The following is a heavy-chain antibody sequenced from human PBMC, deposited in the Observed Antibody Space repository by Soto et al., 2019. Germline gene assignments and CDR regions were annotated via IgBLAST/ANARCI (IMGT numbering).Heavy chain of an antibody. CDR2: IYYSGST. Sequence: SETLSLTCTFSVVSISSSSYYWGWIRQPPGKGLEWIGSIYYSGSTYYNPSLKSRVTISVDTSKNQFSLKLSSVTAADTAVYYCARGVNSSLAARNWFEPWGQGTLVTVSS. D-gene: IGHD6-6*01. CDR3: ARGVNSSLAARNWFEP. V-gene: IGHV4-39*01. CDR1: VVSISSSSYY. J-gene: IGHJ5*02.